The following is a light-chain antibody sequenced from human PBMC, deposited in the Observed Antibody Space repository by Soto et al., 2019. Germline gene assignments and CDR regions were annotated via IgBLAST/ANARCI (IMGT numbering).Light chain of an antibody. J-gene: IGLJ1*01. V-gene: IGLV2-14*01. Sequence: QSALTQPASVSGSPGQSITISCTGTSSDVGGYNYVSWYQQHPGKAPKLMIYDVSNRPSGVSNRFSGSKSGNTASLTISGLQDEDEADYYCSSYTSSSTLVFGTGTKLTV. CDR1: SSDVGGYNY. CDR3: SSYTSSSTLV. CDR2: DVS.